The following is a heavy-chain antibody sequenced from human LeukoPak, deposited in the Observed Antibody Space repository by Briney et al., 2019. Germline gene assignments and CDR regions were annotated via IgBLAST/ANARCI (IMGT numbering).Heavy chain of an antibody. CDR2: ISGSSSRT. CDR3: AKGGRDGYNPKAFDI. CDR1: GFNFDNYA. Sequence: GGSLRLSCVASGFNFDNYAMSWVRQTPGKGLEWVSAISGSSSRTYYADSVKGRFTISRDNSKSTLYLQLNSLRADDTAVYYCAKGGRDGYNPKAFDIWGQGTKVIVSS. D-gene: IGHD5-24*01. V-gene: IGHV3-23*01. J-gene: IGHJ3*02.